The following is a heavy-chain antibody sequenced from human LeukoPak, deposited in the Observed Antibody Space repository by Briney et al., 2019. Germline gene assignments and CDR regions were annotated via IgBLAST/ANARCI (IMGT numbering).Heavy chain of an antibody. CDR3: ARVKHSSSSNGWFDP. CDR1: GGSISSYY. CDR2: IYTSGST. Sequence: KSSETLSLTCTVSGGSISSYYWSWIRQPAGKGLEWIGRIYTSGSTNYNPSLKSRVTMSVDTSKNQFSLKLSSVTAADTAVYYCARVKHSSSSNGWFDPWGQGTLVTVSS. J-gene: IGHJ5*02. V-gene: IGHV4-4*07. D-gene: IGHD6-6*01.